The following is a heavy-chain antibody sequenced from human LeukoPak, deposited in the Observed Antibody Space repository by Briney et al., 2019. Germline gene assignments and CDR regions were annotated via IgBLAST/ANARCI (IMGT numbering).Heavy chain of an antibody. CDR1: GFTFGDYA. J-gene: IGHJ4*02. V-gene: IGHV3-49*04. D-gene: IGHD2-15*01. CDR3: TRDVCSGWRKGWYFDY. CDR2: IRSKAYGGTT. Sequence: GGSLRLSCTASGFTFGDYAMSWVRQAPGKGLEWVGFIRSKAYGGTTEYAASVKGRFTISRDDSKSIAYLQMNSLKTEDTAVYYCTRDVCSGWRKGWYFDYWGQGTLVTVSS.